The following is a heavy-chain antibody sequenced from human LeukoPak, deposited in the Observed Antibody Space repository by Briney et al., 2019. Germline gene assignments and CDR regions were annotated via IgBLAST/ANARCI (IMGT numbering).Heavy chain of an antibody. Sequence: SETLSLTCTVSGGSISSSSYYWGWIRQPPGKGLEWIGSIYYSGSTNYNPSLKSRVTISVDTSKNQFSLKLSSVTAADTAVYYCARSVEGYCSGGSCYSYYYYMDVWGKGTTVTVSS. CDR3: ARSVEGYCSGGSCYSYYYYMDV. J-gene: IGHJ6*03. CDR2: IYYSGST. V-gene: IGHV4-39*07. D-gene: IGHD2-15*01. CDR1: GGSISSSSYY.